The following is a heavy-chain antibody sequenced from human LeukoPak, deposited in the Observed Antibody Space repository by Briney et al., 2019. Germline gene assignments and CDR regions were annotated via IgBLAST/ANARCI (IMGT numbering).Heavy chain of an antibody. CDR3: ARAGIVVVPAAISSDAFDI. V-gene: IGHV1-18*01. CDR1: GYTFTSYG. D-gene: IGHD2-2*01. Sequence: ASVKVSCKASGYTFTSYGISWVRQAHGQGLEWMGWISAYNGNTNYAQKLQGRVTMTTDTSTSTAYMELRSLRSDDTAVYYCARAGIVVVPAAISSDAFDIWGQGTMVTVSS. CDR2: ISAYNGNT. J-gene: IGHJ3*02.